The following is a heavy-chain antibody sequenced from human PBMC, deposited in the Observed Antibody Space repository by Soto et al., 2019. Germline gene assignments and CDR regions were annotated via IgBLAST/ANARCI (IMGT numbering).Heavy chain of an antibody. Sequence: QVQLVQSGAEVKKPGSSVKVSCKASGGTFNSYTISWVRQAPGQGLEWMGRIIPILGIANYAQKFQGRVTITADKSTSTAYMELSSLRSEDTAVYYCARPDSSGWNDYWGQGTLVTVSS. CDR2: IIPILGIA. D-gene: IGHD6-19*01. CDR1: GGTFNSYT. V-gene: IGHV1-69*02. J-gene: IGHJ4*02. CDR3: ARPDSSGWNDY.